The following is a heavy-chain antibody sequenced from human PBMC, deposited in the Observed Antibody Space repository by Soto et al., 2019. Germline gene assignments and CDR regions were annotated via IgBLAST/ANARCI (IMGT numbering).Heavy chain of an antibody. J-gene: IGHJ3*02. Sequence: ASVKVSCKASGYTFTSYYMHWVRQAPGQGLEWMGIINPSGGSTSYAQKFQGRVTMTRDTSTSTVYMELSSLRSEDTAVYYCARVRYYGSGRTRNAFDIWGQGTMVTVSS. CDR3: ARVRYYGSGRTRNAFDI. V-gene: IGHV1-46*03. CDR1: GYTFTSYY. CDR2: INPSGGST. D-gene: IGHD3-10*01.